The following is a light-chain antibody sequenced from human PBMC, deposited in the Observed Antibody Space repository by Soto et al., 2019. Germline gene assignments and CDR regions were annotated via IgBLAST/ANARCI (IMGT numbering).Light chain of an antibody. CDR3: SSYTSNKTLVA. CDR2: DVS. CDR1: SSDVGGYNY. V-gene: IGLV2-14*01. Sequence: QSVLTQPTSLSGSPGQSITISCPATSSDVGGYNYVSWYQQHPGKAPKLIIYDVSNRPSGVSNRFSGSKSGNTASLTISGLQAEDEADYYCSSYTSNKTLVAFGGGTKVTVL. J-gene: IGLJ2*01.